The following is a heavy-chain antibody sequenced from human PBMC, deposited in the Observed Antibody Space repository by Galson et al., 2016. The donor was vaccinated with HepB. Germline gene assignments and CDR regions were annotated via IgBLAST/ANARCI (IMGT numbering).Heavy chain of an antibody. Sequence: QSGAEVTKPGASVKVSCKASGYTFTTNGVSWVRQAPGQGLEWMGWISAHNGDTNSPQKLQGRVTLTTDTSTRTAYMELRSLTSDDTAVYYCARDRDRSLDYWGQGTLVTVSS. D-gene: IGHD3-10*01. CDR3: ARDRDRSLDY. V-gene: IGHV1-18*04. CDR1: GYTFTTNG. CDR2: ISAHNGDT. J-gene: IGHJ4*02.